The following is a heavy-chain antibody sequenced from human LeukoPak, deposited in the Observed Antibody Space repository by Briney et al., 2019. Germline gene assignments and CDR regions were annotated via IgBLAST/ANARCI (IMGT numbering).Heavy chain of an antibody. Sequence: GGSLRLSCVASGFTFTSYWMSWVRQAPGKGLEWVSSISSSSSYIYYADSVKGRFTISRDNAKNSLYLQMNSLRAEDTAVYYCARAYTVGAFDIWGQGTMVTVSS. CDR3: ARAYTVGAFDI. D-gene: IGHD4-11*01. CDR1: GFTFTSYW. CDR2: ISSSSSYI. J-gene: IGHJ3*02. V-gene: IGHV3-21*01.